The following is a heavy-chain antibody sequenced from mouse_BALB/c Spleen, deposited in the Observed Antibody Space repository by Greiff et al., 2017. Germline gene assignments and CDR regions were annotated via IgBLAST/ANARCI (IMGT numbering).Heavy chain of an antibody. D-gene: IGHD1-1*01. V-gene: IGHV2-9*02. CDR1: GFSLTSYG. CDR3: ATFLYYGSSYYAMDY. CDR2: IWAGGST. Sequence: LVAPSQSLSITCTVSGFSLTSYGVHWVRQPPGKGLEWLGVIWAGGSTNYNSALMSRLSISKDNSKSQVFLKMNSLQTDDTAMYYCATFLYYGSSYYAMDYWGQGTSVTVSS. J-gene: IGHJ4*01.